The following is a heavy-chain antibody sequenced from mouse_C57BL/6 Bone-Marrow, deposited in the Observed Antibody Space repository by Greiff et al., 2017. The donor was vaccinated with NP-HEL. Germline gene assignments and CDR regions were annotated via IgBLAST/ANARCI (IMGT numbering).Heavy chain of an antibody. Sequence: PGQGLEWIGYINPSSGYTKYNQKFKDKATLTADKSSSTAYMQLSSLTYEDSAVYYCASSDYYGSSYEGYWYFDVWGTGTTVNVSS. J-gene: IGHJ1*03. D-gene: IGHD1-1*01. V-gene: IGHV1-7*01. CDR3: ASSDYYGSSYEGYWYFDV. CDR2: INPSSGYT.